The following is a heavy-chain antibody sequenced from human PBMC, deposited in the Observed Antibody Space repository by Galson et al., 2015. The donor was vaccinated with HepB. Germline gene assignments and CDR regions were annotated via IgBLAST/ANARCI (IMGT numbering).Heavy chain of an antibody. J-gene: IGHJ4*02. CDR1: GFTFSTYA. CDR3: AREWGLGAPGWPPGK. CDR2: ISYHGSDK. D-gene: IGHD6-19*01. V-gene: IGHV3-30-3*01. Sequence: SLRLSCAASGFTFSTYAMHWVRQAPGKGLEWVAAISYHGSDKFYADSVKGRFTISRDNSKNTLYLQMNGLRADDTAVYYCAREWGLGAPGWPPGKWGQGDLVTVSA.